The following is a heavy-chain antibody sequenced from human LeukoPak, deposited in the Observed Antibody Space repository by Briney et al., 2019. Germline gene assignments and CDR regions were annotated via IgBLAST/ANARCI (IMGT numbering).Heavy chain of an antibody. J-gene: IGHJ4*02. D-gene: IGHD3-10*01. CDR3: ARTMIRGVRPFDY. CDR1: GYTLTGYY. Sequence: ASVKVSCKASGYTLTGYYFHWVQQAPGQGFEWMGWLNPNIGATNYAQKFQGRVTMTRDTSISTAYMELSRLRPDDTAMYYCARTMIRGVRPFDYWGQGTLVTVSS. CDR2: LNPNIGAT. V-gene: IGHV1-2*02.